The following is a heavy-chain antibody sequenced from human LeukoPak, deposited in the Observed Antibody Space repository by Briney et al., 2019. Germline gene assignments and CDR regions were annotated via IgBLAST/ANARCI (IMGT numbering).Heavy chain of an antibody. D-gene: IGHD3-22*01. CDR3: ARVYDSNGYAFDP. CDR2: ISSSSNTI. CDR1: GFTVSSNY. Sequence: GGSLRLSCAASGFTVSSNYMNWVRQAPGKGLEWVSYISSSSNTIYYADSVKGRFTISRDNAKNSLYLQMNSLRDEDTAVYYCARVYDSNGYAFDPWGQGTLVTVSS. J-gene: IGHJ5*02. V-gene: IGHV3-48*02.